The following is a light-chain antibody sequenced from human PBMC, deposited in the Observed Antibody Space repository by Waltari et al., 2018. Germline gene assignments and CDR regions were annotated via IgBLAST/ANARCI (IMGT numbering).Light chain of an antibody. J-gene: IGKJ4*01. Sequence: IQLTQSPSSLSASVGDKVTITCRASEGISTYLAWYKQQPGKAPKLLIYGASTLQSGVPSRFSGSGSGTDFTLTISSLQPGDFATYYCQQLDKYPLTFGGGTKVEIK. CDR3: QQLDKYPLT. CDR2: GAS. CDR1: EGISTY. V-gene: IGKV1-9*01.